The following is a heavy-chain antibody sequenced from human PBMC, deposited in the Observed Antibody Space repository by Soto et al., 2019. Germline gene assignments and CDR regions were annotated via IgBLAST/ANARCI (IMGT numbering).Heavy chain of an antibody. CDR3: ARDARNTVTSVDGYYYYYGMDV. D-gene: IGHD4-17*01. J-gene: IGHJ6*02. CDR2: ISAYNGNT. CDR1: GYTFTSYG. Sequence: ASVKVSCKASGYTFTSYGISWVRQAPGQGLEWMGWISAYNGNTNYAQKLQGRVTMTTDTSTSTAYMELRSLRSDDTAVYYCARDARNTVTSVDGYYYYYGMDVWGQGTTVTVSS. V-gene: IGHV1-18*04.